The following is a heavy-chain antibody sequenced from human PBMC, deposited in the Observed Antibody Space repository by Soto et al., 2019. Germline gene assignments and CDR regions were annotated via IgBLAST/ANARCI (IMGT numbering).Heavy chain of an antibody. J-gene: IGHJ4*02. V-gene: IGHV4-4*02. CDR2: IYHSGST. CDR1: GGSISSSNW. Sequence: SETLSLTCAVSGGSISSSNWWSWVRQPPGKGLEWIGDIYHSGSTNYNPSLKSRVTISVDKSKNQFSLKLSSVTAADTAVYYCARHFSVDYFDYWGQGALVTVSS. CDR3: ARHFSVDYFDY.